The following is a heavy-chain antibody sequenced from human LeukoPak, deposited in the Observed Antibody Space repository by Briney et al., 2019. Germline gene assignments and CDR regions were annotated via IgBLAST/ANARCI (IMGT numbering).Heavy chain of an antibody. J-gene: IGHJ5*02. V-gene: IGHV4-59*01. Sequence: SETLSLTCTVSGGSISSYYWSWIRQPPGKGLEWIGYIYYGGSSNYNPSIKSRVAISVDPSKHQFSLKLSSVTAAHTAVSYRARLGSGYYRLPPWGQGTLVTVSS. CDR2: IYYGGSS. CDR3: ARLGSGYYRLPP. CDR1: GGSISSYY. D-gene: IGHD3-3*01.